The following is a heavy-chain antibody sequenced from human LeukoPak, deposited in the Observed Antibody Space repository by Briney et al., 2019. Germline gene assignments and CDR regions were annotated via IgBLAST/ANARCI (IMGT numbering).Heavy chain of an antibody. CDR3: ARRRYYDSTGYLD. D-gene: IGHD3-22*01. CDR1: NDSISSSNYY. V-gene: IGHV4-39*01. CDR2: IYYSGRT. J-gene: IGHJ1*01. Sequence: PSETLSLTCTVSNDSISSSNYYWGWVRQPPGKGLKWIGDIYYSGRTYYNSSLKSRLTLSVDTSRNQFSLKLSSVSASDTAAYYCARRRYYDSTGYLDWGQGTLVSVSP.